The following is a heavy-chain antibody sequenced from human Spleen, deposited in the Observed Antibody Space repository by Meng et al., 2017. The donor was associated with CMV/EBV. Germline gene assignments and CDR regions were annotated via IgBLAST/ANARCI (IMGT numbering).Heavy chain of an antibody. Sequence: SETLSLTCTVSGDSISRDDYYWAWIRQSPGKGLEWIASIYSGGHTYYNPSLKSRVTISVDTSKSQFSLRLNSVTAADTAVYYFARVPMHYYGSGALRGFYYYGMDVWGQGTTVTVSS. J-gene: IGHJ6*02. CDR1: GDSISRDDYY. CDR2: IYSGGHT. D-gene: IGHD3-10*01. V-gene: IGHV4-39*01. CDR3: ARVPMHYYGSGALRGFYYYGMDV.